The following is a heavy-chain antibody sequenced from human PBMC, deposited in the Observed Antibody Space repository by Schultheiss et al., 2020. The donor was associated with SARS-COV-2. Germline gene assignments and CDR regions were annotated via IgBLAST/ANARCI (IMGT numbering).Heavy chain of an antibody. J-gene: IGHJ3*02. CDR3: ARDWRITMIVAFDI. D-gene: IGHD3-22*01. CDR1: GGSFSGYY. V-gene: IGHV4-34*01. Sequence: SQTLSLTCAVYGGSFSGYYWSWIRQPPGKGLEWIGEINHSGSTNYNPSLKSRVTISVDTSKNQFSLKLSSVTAADTAVYYCARDWRITMIVAFDIWGQGTMVTVSS. CDR2: INHSGST.